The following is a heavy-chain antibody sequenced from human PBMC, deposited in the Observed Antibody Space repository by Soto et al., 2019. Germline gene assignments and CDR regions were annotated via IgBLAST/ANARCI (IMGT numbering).Heavy chain of an antibody. CDR3: AKGSASSRPYYFDS. V-gene: IGHV3-23*01. D-gene: IGHD6-6*01. CDR2: INDNGAST. CDR1: GFSFTRHA. Sequence: GGSLRLSCAASGFSFTRHAMSWVHQAPGRGLEWVSAINDNGASTWYADSVKGRFTISRDNSKNTLYLQMNSLRADDTAFYYCAKGSASSRPYYFDSWGQGTLVTVSS. J-gene: IGHJ4*02.